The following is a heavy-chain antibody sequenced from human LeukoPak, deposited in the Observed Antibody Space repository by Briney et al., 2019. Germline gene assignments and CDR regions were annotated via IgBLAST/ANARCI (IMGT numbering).Heavy chain of an antibody. CDR3: AKDYSSSWYRYYFDY. CDR2: ISGSGGST. V-gene: IGHV3-23*01. J-gene: IGHJ4*02. CDR1: GFTFSSYA. Sequence: GGSLRLSCAASGFTFSSYAMSWVRQAPGKGLEWVSAISGSGGSTYYADSVKGRFTISRDNSKNTLYLQMNSLRAEDTAVYYCAKDYSSSWYRYYFDYWGQGTLVTVSS. D-gene: IGHD6-13*01.